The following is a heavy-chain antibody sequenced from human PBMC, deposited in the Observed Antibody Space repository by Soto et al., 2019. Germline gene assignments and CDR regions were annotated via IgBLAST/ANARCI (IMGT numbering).Heavy chain of an antibody. CDR1: GGSISSYY. D-gene: IGHD3-3*01. J-gene: IGHJ4*02. Sequence: PSETLSLTCTVSGGSISSYYWSWIRQPPGKGLEWIGYIYYSGSTNYNPSLKSRVTISVDTSKNQFSLKLSSVTAADTAVYYCARLFGTGVDYWGQGTLVTVSS. CDR3: ARLFGTGVDY. CDR2: IYYSGST. V-gene: IGHV4-59*08.